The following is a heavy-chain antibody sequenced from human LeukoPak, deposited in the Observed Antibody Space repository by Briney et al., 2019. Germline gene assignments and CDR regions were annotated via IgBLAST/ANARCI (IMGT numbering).Heavy chain of an antibody. Sequence: HPGGSLRLSCAASGFTFSSYEMNWVRQAPGKGLEWVSYISSSGSTIYYADSVRGRFTISRDNAKNSLFLQMNSLRAEDTAVYYCVREYCSGGSCSDAFDIWGQGTMVTVSS. J-gene: IGHJ3*02. CDR2: ISSSGSTI. CDR1: GFTFSSYE. CDR3: VREYCSGGSCSDAFDI. V-gene: IGHV3-48*03. D-gene: IGHD2-15*01.